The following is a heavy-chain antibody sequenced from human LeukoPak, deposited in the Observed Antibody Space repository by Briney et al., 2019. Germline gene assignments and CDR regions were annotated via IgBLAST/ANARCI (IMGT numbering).Heavy chain of an antibody. CDR1: GGSIINHY. CDR2: IYSSGSA. V-gene: IGHV4-4*07. D-gene: IGHD6-19*01. J-gene: IGHJ5*02. CDR3: ARDVRYASGWSTPES. Sequence: SETLSLTCTVSGGSIINHYWIWIRPPAGKGLEWIGRIYSSGSANYSPSLKSLVSMSIDTSNTHFSLNLTSVTAADTALYFCARDVRYASGWSTPESWGQGTLVTVSS.